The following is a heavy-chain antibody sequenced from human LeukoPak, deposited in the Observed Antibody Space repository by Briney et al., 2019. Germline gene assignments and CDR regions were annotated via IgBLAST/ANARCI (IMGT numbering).Heavy chain of an antibody. CDR1: DGSISSSRYY. V-gene: IGHV4-39*07. CDR3: ARYREVGATVDY. CDR2: IYYRGST. J-gene: IGHJ4*02. D-gene: IGHD1-26*01. Sequence: SETLSLTCIVSDGSISSSRYYWGWIRQPPGRELEWIASIYYRGSTHYNPSLASLKSRVTISGDTSKNQFSLTLSSVTAADTAVYYCARYREVGATVDYWGQGTLVTVSS.